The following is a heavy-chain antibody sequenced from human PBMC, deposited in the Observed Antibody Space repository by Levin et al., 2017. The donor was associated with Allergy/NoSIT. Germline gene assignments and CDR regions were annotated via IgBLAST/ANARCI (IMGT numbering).Heavy chain of an antibody. CDR1: GFTFSSYS. V-gene: IGHV3-48*01. CDR2: ISISSSSSTI. CDR3: ARDGSTPVTTFVPRYFDR. D-gene: IGHD4-17*01. J-gene: IGHJ2*01. Sequence: PGGSLRLSCAASGFTFSSYSMNWVRQAPGKGLEWVSYISISSSSSTIYYADSVKGRFTISRDNAKNSLFLQMNSLRAEDTAVYYCARDGSTPVTTFVPRYFDRWGRGTLVTVSS.